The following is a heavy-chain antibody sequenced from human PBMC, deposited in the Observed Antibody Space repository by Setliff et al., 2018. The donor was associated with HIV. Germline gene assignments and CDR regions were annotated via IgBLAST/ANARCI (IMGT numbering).Heavy chain of an antibody. J-gene: IGHJ4*02. V-gene: IGHV4-61*09. CDR1: GGSISSGRYY. Sequence: SETLSLTCTVSGGSISSGRYYWSWIRQPAGKGLEWIGHIYTGGSPNYNPSLMSRVTISIDTSKDQLSLKLNSVTAADTAVHYCARVGGFFGEARPPPDYWGQGALVTVSS. D-gene: IGHD3-10*01. CDR3: ARVGGFFGEARPPPDY. CDR2: IYTGGSP.